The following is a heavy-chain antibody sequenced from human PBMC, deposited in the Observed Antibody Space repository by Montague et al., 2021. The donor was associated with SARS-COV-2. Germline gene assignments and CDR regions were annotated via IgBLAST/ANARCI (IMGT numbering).Heavy chain of an antibody. V-gene: IGHV4-59*13. CDR2: ISYSGST. CDR1: GDSFNTYY. J-gene: IGHJ4*02. CDR3: SRGIGSFDVDLAY. D-gene: IGHD3-10*01. Sequence: SETLSLTCTVSGDSFNTYYWSWVQQPPGKGLEWIGYISYSGSTNNNPSLKSRVTISLDTSHNQFSLTLTSMTAADTAVYYCSRGIGSFDVDLAYWGQGALVAVSP.